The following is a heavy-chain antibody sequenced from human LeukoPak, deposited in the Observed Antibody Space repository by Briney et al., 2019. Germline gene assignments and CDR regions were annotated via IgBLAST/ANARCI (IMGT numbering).Heavy chain of an antibody. CDR2: IWYDGSNK. Sequence: PGRSLRLSCAASGFTFSSYGMHWVRQAPGKGLEWVAVIWYDGSNKYYADSVKGRFTISRDNSKNTLYLQMNSLRAEDTAVYYCARGSESYFQPHFDYWGQGTLVTVSS. D-gene: IGHD1-26*01. V-gene: IGHV3-33*01. CDR3: ARGSESYFQPHFDY. J-gene: IGHJ4*02. CDR1: GFTFSSYG.